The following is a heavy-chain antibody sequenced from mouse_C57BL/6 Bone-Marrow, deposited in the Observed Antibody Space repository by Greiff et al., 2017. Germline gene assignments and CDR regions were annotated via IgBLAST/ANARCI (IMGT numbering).Heavy chain of an antibody. CDR2: IDPNSGGT. D-gene: IGHD2-3*01. Sequence: QVQLKQPGAELVKPGASVKLSCTASGYTFTSYWMHWVKQRPGRGLEWIGRIDPNSGGTKYNEKFKSKATLTVDKPPSTAYMQLSSLASEDSAVYYGARGGWLLPFDYWGQGTTLTVSS. CDR3: ARGGWLLPFDY. J-gene: IGHJ2*01. V-gene: IGHV1-72*01. CDR1: GYTFTSYW.